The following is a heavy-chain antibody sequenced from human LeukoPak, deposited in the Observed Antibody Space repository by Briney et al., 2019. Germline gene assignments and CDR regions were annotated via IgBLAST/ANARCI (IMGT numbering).Heavy chain of an antibody. V-gene: IGHV4-39*07. D-gene: IGHD2/OR15-2a*01. CDR1: GGSISSSDYY. Sequence: SETLSLTCTVSGGSISSSDYYWGWIRQPPGKGLEWIGNIYYSGSTYDNPSLKSRVTTSVETSTNQFSLKLSSVTAADTAVYYCARGPAYFPLLGYSFMDVWGKGTTVTVSS. CDR2: IYYSGST. J-gene: IGHJ6*03. CDR3: ARGPAYFPLLGYSFMDV.